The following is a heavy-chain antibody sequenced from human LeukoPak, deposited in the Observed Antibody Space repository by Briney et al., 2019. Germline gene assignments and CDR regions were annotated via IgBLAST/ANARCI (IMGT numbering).Heavy chain of an antibody. CDR2: INHSGST. Sequence: PSETLSLTYAVYGGSFSGYYWSWRRQPTGKGLEWIGEINHSGSTNYNPSLKSRVTISVDTSKNQFSLKLSSVTAADTAVYYCARGLVERRGSYWGQGTLVTVSS. CDR3: ARGLVERRGSY. V-gene: IGHV4-34*01. CDR1: GGSFSGYY. D-gene: IGHD3-10*01. J-gene: IGHJ4*02.